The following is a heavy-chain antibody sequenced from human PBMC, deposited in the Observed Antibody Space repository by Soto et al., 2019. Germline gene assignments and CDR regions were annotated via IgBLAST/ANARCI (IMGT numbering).Heavy chain of an antibody. CDR2: IYYSGST. V-gene: IGHV4-59*01. Sequence: SETLSLTCTVSGGSISSYYWSWIRQPPGKGLEWIGYIYYSGSTNYNPSLKSRVTISVDTSKNQFSLKLSSVTAADTAVYYCARGDVVPAANYFDYWGQGTLVTVSS. CDR3: ARGDVVPAANYFDY. J-gene: IGHJ4*02. CDR1: GGSISSYY. D-gene: IGHD2-2*01.